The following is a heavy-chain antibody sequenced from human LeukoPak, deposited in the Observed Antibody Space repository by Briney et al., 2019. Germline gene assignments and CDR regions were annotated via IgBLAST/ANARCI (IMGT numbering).Heavy chain of an antibody. CDR3: AKHKENYGDSCLGDY. D-gene: IGHD4-17*01. Sequence: GGSLRLSCAASGFTFSSYAMSWVRQAPGKGLEWVSAISGSGGSTYYADSVRGRFTISRGNSKNTLYLQMNSLRGEDTAVYYCAKHKENYGDSCLGDYWGQGTLVTVSS. CDR1: GFTFSSYA. CDR2: ISGSGGST. J-gene: IGHJ4*02. V-gene: IGHV3-23*01.